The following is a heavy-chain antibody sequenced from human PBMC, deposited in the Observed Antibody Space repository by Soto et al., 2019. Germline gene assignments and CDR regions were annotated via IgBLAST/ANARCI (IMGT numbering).Heavy chain of an antibody. D-gene: IGHD3-10*01. Sequence: ASVKVSCKASGGTFSSYAISWVRQAPGQGLEWMGGIIPIFGTANYAQKFQGRVTITADKSTSTAYMELSSLRSEDTAVYYCARARREGFGELLYYYYGMDVWGQGTTVTVSS. J-gene: IGHJ6*02. CDR2: IIPIFGTA. CDR3: ARARREGFGELLYYYYGMDV. V-gene: IGHV1-69*06. CDR1: GGTFSSYA.